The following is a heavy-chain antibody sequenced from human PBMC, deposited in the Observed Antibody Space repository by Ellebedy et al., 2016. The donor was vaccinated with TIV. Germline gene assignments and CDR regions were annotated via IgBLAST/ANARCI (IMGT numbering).Heavy chain of an antibody. V-gene: IGHV1-18*01. Sequence: ASVKVSXXASGYTFTSYGISWVRQAPGQGLEWMGWISAYNGNTNYAQKLQGRVTMTTDTSTSTAYMELRSLRSDDTAVYYCARGAGVAYYYGSGSYRYYYYGMDVWGQGTTVTVSS. CDR3: ARGAGVAYYYGSGSYRYYYYGMDV. D-gene: IGHD3-10*01. J-gene: IGHJ6*02. CDR2: ISAYNGNT. CDR1: GYTFTSYG.